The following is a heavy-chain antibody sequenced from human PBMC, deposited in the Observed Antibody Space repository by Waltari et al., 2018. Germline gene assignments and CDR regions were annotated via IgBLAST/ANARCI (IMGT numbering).Heavy chain of an antibody. CDR2: IIPIFGTA. V-gene: IGHV1-69*01. Sequence: QLQLQESGPGLVKPSETLSLTCTVSGGSISSSSYYWGWIRQPPGKGLEWMGGIIPIFGTANYAQKFQGRVTITTDESTSTAYMELSSLRSEDTAVYYCARESASGYDLDYWGQGTLVTVSS. J-gene: IGHJ4*02. CDR3: ARESASGYDLDY. D-gene: IGHD5-12*01. CDR1: GGSISSSS.